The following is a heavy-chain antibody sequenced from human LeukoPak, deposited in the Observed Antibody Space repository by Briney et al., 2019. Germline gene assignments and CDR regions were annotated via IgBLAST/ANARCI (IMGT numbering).Heavy chain of an antibody. D-gene: IGHD6-13*01. CDR2: IYYSGST. V-gene: IGHV4-59*12. Sequence: SETLSLTCTVSGDSINDYYWSWIRQSPGKGLEWIGYIYYSGSTNYNPSLRSRVTISVDTSKNQFSLQLNSVTPEDTAVYYCARTKGLKDGIAATDYWGQGSLVTVSS. CDR1: GDSINDYY. CDR3: ARTKGLKDGIAATDY. J-gene: IGHJ4*02.